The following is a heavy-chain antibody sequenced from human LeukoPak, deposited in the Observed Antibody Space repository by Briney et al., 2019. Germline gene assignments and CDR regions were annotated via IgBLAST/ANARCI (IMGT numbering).Heavy chain of an antibody. J-gene: IGHJ3*02. Sequence: PGGSLRLSCAASGFTVSNNYXXXXXXXXXXXXXXVSITYSDSSTNYADSVKGRFTISRDTSQNTLSLQMNSLRAEDTAVYYCVRKNRDFNAAFDIWGQGTVVTVSS. V-gene: IGHV3-53*01. CDR1: GFTVSNNY. D-gene: IGHD2-21*02. CDR2: TYSDSST. CDR3: VRKNRDFNAAFDI.